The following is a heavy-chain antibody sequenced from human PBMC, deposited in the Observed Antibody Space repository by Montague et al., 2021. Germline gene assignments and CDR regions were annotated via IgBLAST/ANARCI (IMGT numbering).Heavy chain of an antibody. J-gene: IGHJ4*02. D-gene: IGHD3-10*01. CDR3: ARDESNTSSLDY. Sequence: SLRLSCAASGFNVNSHYMSWVRQAPGKGLEWVSVTHTGGSAYYADSVKGRFTVTRDSSKNMVYLQMDSLRAEDTAVYFCARDESNTSSLDYWGQGTLVTVSS. V-gene: IGHV3-53*01. CDR1: GFNVNSHY. CDR2: THTGGSA.